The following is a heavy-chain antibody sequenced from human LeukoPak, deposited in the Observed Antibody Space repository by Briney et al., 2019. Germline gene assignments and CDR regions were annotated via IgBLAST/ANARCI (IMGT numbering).Heavy chain of an antibody. Sequence: SETLSLTCTVSGGSISSYYWSWIRQPPGQGLEWIGYIYYSGSTNYNPSLKSRVTISVDTSKNQFSLKLSSVTAADTAVYYCASLTYYDCWGAPYYFDYWGQGTLVTVSS. CDR3: ASLTYYDCWGAPYYFDY. CDR2: IYYSGST. CDR1: GGSISSYY. D-gene: IGHD3-3*01. J-gene: IGHJ4*02. V-gene: IGHV4-59*01.